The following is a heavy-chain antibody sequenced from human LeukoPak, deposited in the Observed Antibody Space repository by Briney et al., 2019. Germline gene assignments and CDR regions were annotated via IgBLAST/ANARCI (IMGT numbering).Heavy chain of an antibody. D-gene: IGHD3-3*01. CDR2: IYTSGST. V-gene: IGHV4-4*07. Sequence: PSETLSLTCTVSGGSISSYYWSWIRQPAGKGLEWIGRIYTSGSTNYNPSLKSRVTMSVDTSKNQFSLKLSSVTAADTAVYYCATPGYYDFWSGYPKEFDYWGQGTLVTVSS. CDR1: GGSISSYY. J-gene: IGHJ4*02. CDR3: ATPGYYDFWSGYPKEFDY.